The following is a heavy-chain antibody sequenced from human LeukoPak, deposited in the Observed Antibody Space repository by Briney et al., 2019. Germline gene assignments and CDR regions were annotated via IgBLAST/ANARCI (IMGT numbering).Heavy chain of an antibody. CDR3: VRSTGLHAFGI. Sequence: GESLHISCKGPGYSSTSDCIGWVRQMPGKGLECRGIIYPVDSDIRYSPSFQGQATIPAARSISTSYLHWSSLTPPATPMYNCVRSTGLHAFGILGQGRMVSVCS. J-gene: IGHJ3*02. CDR1: GYSSTSDC. V-gene: IGHV5-51*01. D-gene: IGHD5-18*01. CDR2: IYPVDSDI.